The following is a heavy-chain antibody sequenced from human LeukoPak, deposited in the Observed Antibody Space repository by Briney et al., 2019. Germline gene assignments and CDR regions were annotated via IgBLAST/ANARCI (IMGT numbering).Heavy chain of an antibody. Sequence: GASVKVSCKSSGYTFNGYYMHWVRQAPGQGLEWMGWINPHSGDTDYAQKFQGRVTMTRDTSISTAYMELSRLRSDDTAVYYCARWGGHCTSGLCYYFDCWGQGTLVTVSS. D-gene: IGHD2-8*01. CDR3: ARWGGHCTSGLCYYFDC. V-gene: IGHV1-2*02. CDR1: GYTFNGYY. J-gene: IGHJ4*02. CDR2: INPHSGDT.